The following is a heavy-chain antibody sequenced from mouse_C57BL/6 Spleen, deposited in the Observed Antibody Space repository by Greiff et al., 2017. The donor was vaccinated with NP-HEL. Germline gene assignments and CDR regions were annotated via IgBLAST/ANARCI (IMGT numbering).Heavy chain of an antibody. V-gene: IGHV1-66*01. J-gene: IGHJ4*01. CDR2: IYPGSGNT. D-gene: IGHD2-4*01. CDR3: ARGDYVYYYAMDY. CDR1: GYSFTSYY. Sequence: VQLHQSGPELVKPGASVKISCKASGYSFTSYYIHWVKQRPGQGLEWIGWIYPGSGNTKYNEKFKGKATLTADTSSSTAYMQLSSLTSEDSAVYYCARGDYVYYYAMDYWGQGTSVTVSS.